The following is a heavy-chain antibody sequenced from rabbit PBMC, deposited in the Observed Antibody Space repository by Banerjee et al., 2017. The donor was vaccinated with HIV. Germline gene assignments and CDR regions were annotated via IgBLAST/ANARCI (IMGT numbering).Heavy chain of an antibody. CDR2: IGSGSSGNI. Sequence: QEQLEESGGGLVKPGASLTLTCTASGFDFSDNAMCWVRQAPGKGLEWIGCIGSGSSGNIYYASWAKGRFTISKTSSTTVTLQMTGLTVADTATYFCARDLAGVIGWNFDLWGPGTLVT. CDR1: GFDFSDNA. J-gene: IGHJ4*01. V-gene: IGHV1S45*01. CDR3: ARDLAGVIGWNFDL. D-gene: IGHD4-1*01.